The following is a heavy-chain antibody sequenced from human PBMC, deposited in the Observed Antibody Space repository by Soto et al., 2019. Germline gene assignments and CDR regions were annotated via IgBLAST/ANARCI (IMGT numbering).Heavy chain of an antibody. CDR3: ARGVGVNHVQPPDL. D-gene: IGHD2-8*01. V-gene: IGHV4-30-2*01. Sequence: QMQLQESGSGLVRPSQTLSLTCGVSGGSISRGGYYWNWIRQPPGKGLEWIGYMYHTGTTNYNPSLKSRVTISIDSSQNQFSLRLTSVTAADTAVYFCARGVGVNHVQPPDLWGQGTLVTVSS. J-gene: IGHJ5*02. CDR1: GGSISRGGYY. CDR2: MYHTGTT.